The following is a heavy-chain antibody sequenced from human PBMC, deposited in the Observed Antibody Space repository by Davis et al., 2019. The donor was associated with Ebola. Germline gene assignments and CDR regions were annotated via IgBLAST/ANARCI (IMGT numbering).Heavy chain of an antibody. CDR2: ISGSAGSA. CDR1: GFTFSSYA. Sequence: GGSLRLSCAASGFTFSSYAMSWVRQAPGKGLEWVSGISGSAGSAYYADSVKGRFTISRDNSKKTLYLQMNSLRAEDTAVYYCAKSGLSFGVVKYHYGMDVWGKGTTVTVSS. CDR3: AKSGLSFGVVKYHYGMDV. D-gene: IGHD3-3*01. V-gene: IGHV3-23*01. J-gene: IGHJ6*04.